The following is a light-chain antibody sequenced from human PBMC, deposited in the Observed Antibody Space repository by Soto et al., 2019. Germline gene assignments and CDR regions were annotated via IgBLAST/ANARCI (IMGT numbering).Light chain of an antibody. CDR1: TIGAHSF. V-gene: IGLV2-11*01. CDR2: DVS. J-gene: IGLJ1*01. Sequence: QSSLTQPRSLSGSPGQSVTISCTGPTIGAHSFVSWYQDRPDKVPKLLIYDVSQRPSGIPDRFSGSRSANTASLTISGLQAAYAAAYYCCSYAGNKVFVLGPGTKVTVL. CDR3: CSYAGNKVFV.